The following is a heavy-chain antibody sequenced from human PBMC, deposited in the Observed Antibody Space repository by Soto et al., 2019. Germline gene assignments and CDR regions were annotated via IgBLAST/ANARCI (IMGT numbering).Heavy chain of an antibody. V-gene: IGHV1-69*13. CDR2: IIPIFGTA. J-gene: IGHJ4*02. CDR3: ARGGGGTMIVVVPGYFDY. D-gene: IGHD3-22*01. CDR1: GGTFSSYA. Sequence: VASVKVSCKASGGTFSSYAISWVRQAPGQGLEWMGGIIPIFGTANYAQKFQGRVTITADESTSTAYMELSSLRSEDTAVYYCARGGGGTMIVVVPGYFDYWGQGTLVTVSS.